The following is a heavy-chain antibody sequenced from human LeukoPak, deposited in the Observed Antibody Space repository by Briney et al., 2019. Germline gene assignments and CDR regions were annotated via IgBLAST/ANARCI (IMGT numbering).Heavy chain of an antibody. Sequence: GGSLRLSCAASGFTFSSYSMNWVRQAPGKGLEWVSYISSSSSTIYYADSVKGRFTISRDNAKNSLYLQMNSLRAEDTAVYYCATEDASSSWSNWGQGTLVTVSS. J-gene: IGHJ4*02. CDR1: GFTFSSYS. CDR3: ATEDASSSWSN. V-gene: IGHV3-48*01. CDR2: ISSSSSTI. D-gene: IGHD6-13*01.